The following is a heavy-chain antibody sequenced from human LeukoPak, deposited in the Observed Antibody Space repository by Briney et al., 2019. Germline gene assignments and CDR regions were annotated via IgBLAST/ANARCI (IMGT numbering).Heavy chain of an antibody. J-gene: IGHJ4*02. D-gene: IGHD3-22*01. CDR2: ISSSSSYI. CDR3: ARVSSRWYDSSGYLSPWGY. Sequence: PGGSLRLSCAASGFTFSSYSMNWVRQAPEKGLEWVSSISSSSSYIYYADSVKGRFTISRDNAKNSLYLQMNSLRAEDTAVYYCARVSSRWYDSSGYLSPWGYWGQGTLVTVSS. CDR1: GFTFSSYS. V-gene: IGHV3-21*01.